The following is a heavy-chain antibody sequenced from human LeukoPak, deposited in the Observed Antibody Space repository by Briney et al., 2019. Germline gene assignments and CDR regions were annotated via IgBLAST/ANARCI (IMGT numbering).Heavy chain of an antibody. J-gene: IGHJ3*02. CDR3: ARDLVTVTKGFDI. Sequence: SETLSLTCAVSGDSFSSHYWTWIRQPPGRGLEWSGYISYIGTTNYNPSLKSRVTISIDTSKNQFSLKLSSVTTADTAVYYCARDLVTVTKGFDIWGLGTMVSVSS. D-gene: IGHD4-17*01. CDR1: GDSFSSHY. V-gene: IGHV4-59*11. CDR2: ISYIGTT.